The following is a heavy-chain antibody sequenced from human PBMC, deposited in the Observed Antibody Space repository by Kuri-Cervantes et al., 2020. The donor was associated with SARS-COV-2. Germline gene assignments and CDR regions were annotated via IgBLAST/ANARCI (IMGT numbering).Heavy chain of an antibody. D-gene: IGHD6-19*01. CDR1: GYTFTSYG. CDR2: ISAYNGNT. CDR3: ARESGSSGWYGFDY. J-gene: IGHJ4*02. Sequence: ASVKVSCKASGYTFTSYGISWVRQAPGQGLEWMGWISAYNGNTNYAQKLQGRVTMTTDASTSTAYMELRSLRSDDTAVYYCARESGSSGWYGFDYWGQGTLVTVSS. V-gene: IGHV1-18*04.